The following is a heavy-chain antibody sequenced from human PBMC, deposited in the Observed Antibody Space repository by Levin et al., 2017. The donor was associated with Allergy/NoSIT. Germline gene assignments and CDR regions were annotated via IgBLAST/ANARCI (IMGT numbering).Heavy chain of an antibody. CDR3: TGGHGGLDP. CDR2: INPNNGDT. D-gene: IGHD3-16*01. V-gene: IGHV1-2*02. CDR1: GSSFTDYY. J-gene: IGHJ5*02. Sequence: PGGSLRLSCKASGSSFTDYYLHWVRQAPGQGLEWMGWINPNNGDTNYAQKFQGRVIMTRDTSISTAYMEMSRLTSDDTALYYCTGGHGGLDPWGPGTLVTVSS.